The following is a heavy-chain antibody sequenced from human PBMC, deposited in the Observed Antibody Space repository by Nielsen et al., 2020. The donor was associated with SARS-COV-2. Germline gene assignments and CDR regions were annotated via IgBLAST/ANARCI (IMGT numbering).Heavy chain of an antibody. V-gene: IGHV3-9*01. Sequence: SLKISCAASGFTFDDYAMHWVRQAPGKGLEWVSGISWNSGSIGYADSVKGRFTISRDNAKNSLYLQMNSLRAEDTAVYYCARPLYYYDSSGYPYWGQGTLVTVSS. CDR3: ARPLYYYDSSGYPY. D-gene: IGHD3-22*01. CDR1: GFTFDDYA. CDR2: ISWNSGSI. J-gene: IGHJ4*02.